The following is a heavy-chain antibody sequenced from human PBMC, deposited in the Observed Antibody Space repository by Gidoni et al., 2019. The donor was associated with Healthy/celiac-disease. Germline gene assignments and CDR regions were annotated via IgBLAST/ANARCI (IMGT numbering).Heavy chain of an antibody. D-gene: IGHD3-22*01. CDR1: GFTFSSYA. CDR3: AKDGDHYYDSSGYCYFDY. Sequence: EVHLLESGGGLVQPGGSLRLSCAAAGFTFSSYAMSWVRQAPGKGLEWVSAMSGSGGSTYYADSVKGRFTISRDNSKNTLYLQMNSLRAEDTAVYYCAKDGDHYYDSSGYCYFDYWGQGTLVTVSS. V-gene: IGHV3-23*01. CDR2: MSGSGGST. J-gene: IGHJ4*02.